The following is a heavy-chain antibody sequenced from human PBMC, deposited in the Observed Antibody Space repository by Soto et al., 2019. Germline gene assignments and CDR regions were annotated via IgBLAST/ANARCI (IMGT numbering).Heavy chain of an antibody. V-gene: IGHV1-18*04. CDR2: TSAYNGNT. D-gene: IGHD3-22*01. J-gene: IGHJ4*02. Sequence: ASVKVSCKASGYTFTSYGISWVRQAPGQGLEWMGWTSAYNGNTNYAQKLQGRVTMTTDTSTSTAYMELRSLRSDDTAVYYCAREANYYDSSGYCDYWGQGTLVTVSS. CDR1: GYTFTSYG. CDR3: AREANYYDSSGYCDY.